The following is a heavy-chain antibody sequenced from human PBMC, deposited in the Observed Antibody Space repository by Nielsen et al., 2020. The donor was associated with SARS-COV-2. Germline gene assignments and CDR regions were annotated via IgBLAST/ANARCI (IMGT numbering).Heavy chain of an antibody. V-gene: IGHV3-33*01. CDR3: ARESAYGDYTGAFDY. CDR1: GFTFNNYG. Sequence: GGSLRLSCVVSGFTFNNYGMHWVRKSPGKGLEWVPLIYYDGSNENYADSVKGRFKISRDNSRDTLYLEMNSLRAEDTAVYYCARESAYGDYTGAFDYWGQGTLVTVSS. D-gene: IGHD4-17*01. CDR2: IYYDGSNE. J-gene: IGHJ4*02.